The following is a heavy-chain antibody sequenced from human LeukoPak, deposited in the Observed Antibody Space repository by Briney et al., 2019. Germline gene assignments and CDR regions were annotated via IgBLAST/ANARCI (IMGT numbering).Heavy chain of an antibody. J-gene: IGHJ1*01. Sequence: GGSLRLSCAASEFTFSSYGMHWVRQAPGKGLEWVAVIWYDGTNKYYADSVKGRFTISRDNSKNTLYLQMNSLRAEDTAVYYCARTASRGPQSAESFHHWGQGTLVTVSS. V-gene: IGHV3-33*01. CDR3: ARTASRGPQSAESFHH. CDR1: EFTFSSYG. CDR2: IWYDGTNK.